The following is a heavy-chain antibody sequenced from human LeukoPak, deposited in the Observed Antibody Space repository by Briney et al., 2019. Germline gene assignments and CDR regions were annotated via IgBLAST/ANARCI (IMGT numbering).Heavy chain of an antibody. D-gene: IGHD3-10*01. Sequence: SETLSLSCTVHGASLSDYYWTWIRQSPEKGLECVGAIDHRGSASYNPSLESRATISLDTSKNQFSLNLASVTAADTAVYYCTSLFSASGTFDSWGQGTLVAVSS. CDR1: GASLSDYY. CDR3: TSLFSASGTFDS. CDR2: IDHRGSA. J-gene: IGHJ4*02. V-gene: IGHV4-34*01.